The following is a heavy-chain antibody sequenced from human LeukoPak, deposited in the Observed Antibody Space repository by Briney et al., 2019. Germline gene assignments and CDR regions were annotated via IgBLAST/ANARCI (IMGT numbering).Heavy chain of an antibody. Sequence: PSETLSLTCAVYGGSFSGYYWSWIRQPPGKELEWIGYVYHTGSTNYNPSLKSRVTISVDTSKNEFSLKMTSETAADTAVYYCARGFASGWYSRYDPWGQGTLVTVSS. CDR3: ARGFASGWYSRYDP. V-gene: IGHV4-59*01. J-gene: IGHJ5*02. CDR2: VYHTGST. CDR1: GGSFSGYY. D-gene: IGHD6-19*01.